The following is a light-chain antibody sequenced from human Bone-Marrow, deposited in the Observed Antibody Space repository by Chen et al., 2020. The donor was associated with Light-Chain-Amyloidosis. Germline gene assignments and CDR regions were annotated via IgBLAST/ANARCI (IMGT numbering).Light chain of an antibody. CDR3: SSFAGSDNPLL. CDR2: EVS. CDR1: SSDVGVYNY. J-gene: IGLJ3*02. Sequence: QSALTQPPSPSGSPGQSVTIPCTGTSSDVGVYNYVSWYQQHPGKAPKLMIYEVSKRPSGVPGRFSGSKSGNTASLTVSGLQAEDEADYYCSSFAGSDNPLLFGGGTKLTVL. V-gene: IGLV2-8*01.